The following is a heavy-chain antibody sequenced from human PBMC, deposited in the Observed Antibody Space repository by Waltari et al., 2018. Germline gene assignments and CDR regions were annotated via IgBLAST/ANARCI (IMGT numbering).Heavy chain of an antibody. V-gene: IGHV3-21*01. D-gene: IGHD2-15*01. J-gene: IGHJ4*02. Sequence: EVQLVGSGGGLVKPGGSLSLSCAASGFTFRSYTMTLFRQAPGKGLEWVSSISSGSSYIYYADSVKGRFTISRDNAKNSLYLQMNSLRVEDTAVYYCAREWGVMVGTAGFYFDYWGQGALVTVSS. CDR3: AREWGVMVGTAGFYFDY. CDR2: ISSGSSYI. CDR1: GFTFRSYT.